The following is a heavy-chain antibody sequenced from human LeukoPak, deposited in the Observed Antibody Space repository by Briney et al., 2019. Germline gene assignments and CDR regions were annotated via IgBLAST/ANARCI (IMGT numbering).Heavy chain of an antibody. CDR1: GDSVSSNSAA. CDR3: ARAGTGLWFGELPDLFDY. Sequence: SQTLSLTCAISGDSVSSNSAAWNWIRQSPSRGLEWLGRTYYRSKWYNYYAVSVKSRITINPDTSKNQFSLQLNSVTPEDTAVYYCARAGTGLWFGELPDLFDYWGQGTLVTVSS. CDR2: TYYRSKWYN. V-gene: IGHV6-1*01. J-gene: IGHJ4*02. D-gene: IGHD3-10*01.